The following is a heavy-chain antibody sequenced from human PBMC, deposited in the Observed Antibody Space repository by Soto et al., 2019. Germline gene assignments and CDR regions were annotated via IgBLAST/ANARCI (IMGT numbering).Heavy chain of an antibody. CDR1: GGTFSNYP. Sequence: QVQLVQSGAEVKKPGSSVKVSCKASGGTFSNYPISWVRQAPGQGLEWMGGIIPIFGTVNYAQKFQGRVTITADESTSTAYMELSSLRSEDTAVDYCARGNHRGLQLWYFDLWGRGTLVTVSS. V-gene: IGHV1-69*12. CDR2: IIPIFGTV. CDR3: ARGNHRGLQLWYFDL. D-gene: IGHD5-12*01. J-gene: IGHJ2*01.